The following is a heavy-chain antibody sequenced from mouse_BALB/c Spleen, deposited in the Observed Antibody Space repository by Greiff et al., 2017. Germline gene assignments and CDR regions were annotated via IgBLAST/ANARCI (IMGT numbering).Heavy chain of an antibody. Sequence: DVMLVESGGGLVQPGGSRKLSCAASGFTFSSFGMHWARQAPEKGLEWVAYISSGSSTIYYADTVKGRFTISRDNPKNTLFLQMTSLRSEDTAMYYCARFPDYWGQGTTLTVSS. CDR3: ARFPDY. CDR2: ISSGSSTI. CDR1: GFTFSSFG. J-gene: IGHJ2*01. V-gene: IGHV5-17*02.